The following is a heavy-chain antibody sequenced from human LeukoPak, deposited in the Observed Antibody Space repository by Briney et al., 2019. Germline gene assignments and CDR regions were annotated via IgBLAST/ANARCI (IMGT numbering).Heavy chain of an antibody. CDR2: INADSSTI. D-gene: IGHD3-22*01. J-gene: IGHJ4*02. CDR1: GFTFSTYN. CDR3: VRDNSRGQSLGVIY. Sequence: GGSLRLSSAASGFTFSTYNMNRVRQAPGKGLEWISYINADSSTIQYADSVRGRFTTSRDNAKNSLYLQMNSLRAEDTAVYYCVRDNSRGQSLGVIYWGQGSLVTVSS. V-gene: IGHV3-48*01.